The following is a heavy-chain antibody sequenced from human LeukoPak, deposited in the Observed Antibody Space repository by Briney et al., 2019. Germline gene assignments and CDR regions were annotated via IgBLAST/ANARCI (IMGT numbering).Heavy chain of an antibody. D-gene: IGHD3-3*01. CDR2: IYYTGST. J-gene: IGHJ4*02. Sequence: SETLSLTCTVSGGSVRSGRYYWSWIRQPPGKTLEWIGYIYYTGSTTYNPSLKSRVTIALDTSLHRFSLNLSSVTAADTAVYYCARILRPYSSSYRFLEEYYFDSWGQGTLVTVSS. CDR1: GGSVRSGRYY. V-gene: IGHV4-61*01. CDR3: ARILRPYSSSYRFLEEYYFDS.